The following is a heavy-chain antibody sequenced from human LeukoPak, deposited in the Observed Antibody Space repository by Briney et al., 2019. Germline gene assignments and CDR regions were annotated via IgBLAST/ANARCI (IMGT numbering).Heavy chain of an antibody. CDR1: GYTFTSYD. J-gene: IGHJ6*03. V-gene: IGHV1-8*01. Sequence: ASVKVSCKASGYTFTSYDINWVRQATGQGLEWMGWMNPNSGNTGYAQKFQGRVTMTRNTSISTAYMELSRLRSDDTAVYYCARDGTICGWHYYYYMDVWGKGTTVTVSS. CDR2: MNPNSGNT. D-gene: IGHD3-3*01. CDR3: ARDGTICGWHYYYYMDV.